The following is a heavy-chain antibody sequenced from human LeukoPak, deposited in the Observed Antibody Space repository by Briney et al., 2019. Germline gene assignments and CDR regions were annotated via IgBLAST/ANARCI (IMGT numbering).Heavy chain of an antibody. V-gene: IGHV4-30-4*08. J-gene: IGHJ6*03. CDR2: IYYSGST. CDR3: ARGTRYYYYMDV. Sequence: SETLSLTCIVSGGSIGSGDYYWSWIRQPPGKGLEWIWYIYYSGSTYYNPSLKSRVTISVDTSKNQFSLKLSSVTAADTAVYYCARGTRYYYYMDVWGKGTTVTVSS. D-gene: IGHD1-7*01. CDR1: GGSIGSGDYY.